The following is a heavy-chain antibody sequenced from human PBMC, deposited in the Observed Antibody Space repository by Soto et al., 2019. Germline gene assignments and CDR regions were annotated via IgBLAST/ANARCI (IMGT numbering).Heavy chain of an antibody. Sequence: ASVKVSCKASGYTFTSYYMHWVRQAPGQGLEWMGIINPSGGSTSYAQKFQGRVTMTRDTSTSTVYMELSSLRSEDTAVYYCARDQRYYDILTGPTVPSANYYYGMDVWGQGTTVTVSS. CDR3: ARDQRYYDILTGPTVPSANYYYGMDV. J-gene: IGHJ6*02. CDR1: GYTFTSYY. V-gene: IGHV1-46*03. D-gene: IGHD3-9*01. CDR2: INPSGGST.